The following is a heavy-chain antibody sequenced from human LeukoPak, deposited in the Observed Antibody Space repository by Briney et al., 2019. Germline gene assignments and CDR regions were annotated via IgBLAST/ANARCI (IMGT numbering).Heavy chain of an antibody. CDR2: ISNPSSTR. D-gene: IGHD3-10*01. V-gene: IGHV3-11*04. CDR1: GFIFSDYY. CDR3: ARCGDGLPCDFDY. Sequence: GGSLRLSCDASGFIFSDYYMSWVRQAPGKGLEWFSYISNPSSTRYYADSVKGRFTISRDNAKNSLYLQMNSLRAEDTAVYYCARCGDGLPCDFDYWGQGTLVTVSS. J-gene: IGHJ4*02.